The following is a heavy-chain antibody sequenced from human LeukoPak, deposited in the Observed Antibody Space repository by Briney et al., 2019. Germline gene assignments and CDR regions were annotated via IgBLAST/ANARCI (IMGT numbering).Heavy chain of an antibody. CDR3: ARIRYGDYVSPTTFDY. CDR2: IYPGDSDT. D-gene: IGHD4-17*01. CDR1: GYSFTSYW. J-gene: IGHJ4*02. Sequence: GESLKISCKGSGYSFTSYWIGWVRQMPGKGLEWMGIIYPGDSDTRYSPSFQGQVTISADKSISTAYLQWSSLKASDTAMYYCARIRYGDYVSPTTFDYWGQGTLVTVSS. V-gene: IGHV5-51*01.